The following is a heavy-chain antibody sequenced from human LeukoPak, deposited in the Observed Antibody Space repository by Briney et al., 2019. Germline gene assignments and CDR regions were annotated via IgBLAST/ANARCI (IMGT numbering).Heavy chain of an antibody. V-gene: IGHV4-39*01. D-gene: IGHD4-23*01. Sequence: SETLSLTCTVSGGSISSNAYYWGWIRQPPGKGLEWIGTIYYSGTTYYNPSLKSRVTMSVDTSKNQFSLKLSSVTAADTAVYYCAGQEDYGGNSGNLDYWGQGSLVTVSS. CDR2: IYYSGTT. CDR3: AGQEDYGGNSGNLDY. J-gene: IGHJ4*02. CDR1: GGSISSNAYY.